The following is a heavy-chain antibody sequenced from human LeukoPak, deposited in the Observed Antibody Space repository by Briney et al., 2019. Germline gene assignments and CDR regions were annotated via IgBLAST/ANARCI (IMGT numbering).Heavy chain of an antibody. V-gene: IGHV3-21*01. D-gene: IGHD6-19*01. CDR3: AREYSTGRNFYYFYYMDV. J-gene: IGHJ6*03. Sequence: GGSLRLSCATSGFSFKTYSMNGVREAPGKALKGFSSVSASSDYIYYADSVKGRFTISRDSANNSLFLQMDSLRAEDTAVYYCAREYSTGRNFYYFYYMDVWGTGTTVTVSS. CDR1: GFSFKTYS. CDR2: VSASSDYI.